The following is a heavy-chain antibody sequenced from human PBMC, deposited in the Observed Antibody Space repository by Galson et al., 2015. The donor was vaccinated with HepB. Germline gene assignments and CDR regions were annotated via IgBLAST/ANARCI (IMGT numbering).Heavy chain of an antibody. D-gene: IGHD6-6*01. Sequence: SLRLSCAASGFTFSSYAMSWVRQAPGKGLEWVSAISGSGGSTYYADTVKGRFTITRDNSKNTLYLQMNSLRAEDTAVYYCAKSCSSSSPCFDYWGQGTLVTVSS. J-gene: IGHJ4*02. CDR3: AKSCSSSSPCFDY. CDR2: ISGSGGST. CDR1: GFTFSSYA. V-gene: IGHV3-23*01.